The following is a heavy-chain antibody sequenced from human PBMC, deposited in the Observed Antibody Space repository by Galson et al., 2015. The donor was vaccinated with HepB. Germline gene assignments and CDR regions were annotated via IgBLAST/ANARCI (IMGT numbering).Heavy chain of an antibody. CDR3: ARAPLYEFEELGWFDP. V-gene: IGHV1-2*02. D-gene: IGHD3-10*01. CDR2: INPNSGGT. J-gene: IGHJ5*02. Sequence: SVKVSCKASGYTFTGYYMHWVRQAPGQGLEWMGWINPNSGGTNYAQKFQGRVTMTRDTSISTAYMELSRLRSDDTAVCYCARAPLYEFEELGWFDPWGQGTLVTVSS. CDR1: GYTFTGYY.